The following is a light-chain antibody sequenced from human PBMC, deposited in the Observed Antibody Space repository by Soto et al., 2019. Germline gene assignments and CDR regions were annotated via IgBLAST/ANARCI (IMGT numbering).Light chain of an antibody. CDR2: RAS. J-gene: IGKJ1*01. CDR1: QSISSW. Sequence: DIQMTQSPSTLSASVGDRVTISCRASQSISSWLAWYQQKPGKAPNLLIYRASSLHSGVPSRFSGSGSGTDFTLTISSLQPDDFATYFCQQYYSYSWTFGQGPNVEIK. CDR3: QQYYSYSWT. V-gene: IGKV1-5*03.